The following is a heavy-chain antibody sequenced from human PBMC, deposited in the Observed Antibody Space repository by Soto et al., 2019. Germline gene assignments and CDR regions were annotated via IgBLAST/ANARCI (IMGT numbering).Heavy chain of an antibody. CDR3: TTSTPYYYYGMDV. Sequence: EMQLVESGGGLVKPGGSLRLSCAASGFTFSNAWMSWVRQAPGKGLEWVGRIKSKTDGGTTDYAAPVKGRFTISRDDSKNTLYLQMNSLKTEDTAVYYCTTSTPYYYYGMDVWGQGTTVTVSS. CDR1: GFTFSNAW. CDR2: IKSKTDGGTT. V-gene: IGHV3-15*01. J-gene: IGHJ6*02.